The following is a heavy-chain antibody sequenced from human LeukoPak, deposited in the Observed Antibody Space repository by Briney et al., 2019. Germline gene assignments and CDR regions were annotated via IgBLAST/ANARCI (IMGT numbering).Heavy chain of an antibody. V-gene: IGHV3-73*01. J-gene: IGHJ6*02. CDR2: IRGKANSDAT. CDR1: GFTFSGST. CDR3: TRGSLTGYYYGMDV. Sequence: QSGGSLRLSCAASGFTFSGSTIHWVRQASGKGLEWVGCIRGKANSDATTDAASVKGRFTISRDDSKNTAYLQMNSLKTEDTAVYYCTRGSLTGYYYGMDVWGQGTTVTVSS.